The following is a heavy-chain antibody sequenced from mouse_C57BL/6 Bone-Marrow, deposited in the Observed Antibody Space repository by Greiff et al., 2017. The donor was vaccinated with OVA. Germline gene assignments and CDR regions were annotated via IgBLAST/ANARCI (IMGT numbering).Heavy chain of an antibody. V-gene: IGHV1-26*01. Sequence: VQLQQSGPELVKPGASVKISCKASGYTFTDYYMNWVKQSHGKSLEWIGDIIPNNGGTSYNQKFKGKATLTVAKSSSTAYMELRSLTSEDSAVYYCAISGVRRGFAYWGQGTLVTVSA. CDR3: AISGVRRGFAY. CDR1: GYTFTDYY. J-gene: IGHJ3*01. D-gene: IGHD2-14*01. CDR2: IIPNNGGT.